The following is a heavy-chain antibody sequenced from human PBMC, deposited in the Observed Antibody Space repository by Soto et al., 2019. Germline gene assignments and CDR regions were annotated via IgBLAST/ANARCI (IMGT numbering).Heavy chain of an antibody. D-gene: IGHD3-22*01. Sequence: SETLSLTCTVSGGSISSGGYYWSWIRQHPGKGLEWIGYIYYSGSTYYNPSLKSRVTISVDTSKNQFSLKPSSVTAADTAVYYCAREGYYYNSSGYYYFDYWGQGTLVTVSS. CDR1: GGSISSGGYY. CDR2: IYYSGST. V-gene: IGHV4-31*03. J-gene: IGHJ4*02. CDR3: AREGYYYNSSGYYYFDY.